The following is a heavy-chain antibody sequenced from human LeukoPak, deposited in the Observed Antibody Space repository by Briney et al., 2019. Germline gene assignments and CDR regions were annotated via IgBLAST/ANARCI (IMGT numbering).Heavy chain of an antibody. J-gene: IGHJ4*02. D-gene: IGHD4-17*01. CDR1: GGSISSSSDY. CDR3: ARLQYGDFYFDY. Sequence: SETLSLTCTVSGGSISSSSDYWGWIRQPAGKGLEWIGSIYCSGSTSYNPSLKSRVAISVDTSKNQFSLRLSSVTAADTAVYYCARLQYGDFYFDYWGQGTLVTVSS. CDR2: IYCSGST. V-gene: IGHV4-39*01.